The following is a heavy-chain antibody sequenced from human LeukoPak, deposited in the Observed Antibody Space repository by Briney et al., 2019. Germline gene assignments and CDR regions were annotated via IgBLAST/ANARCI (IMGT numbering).Heavy chain of an antibody. CDR1: GYSISSGYY. Sequence: SETLSLTCAVSGYSISSGYYWGGIRQTPGKGLEWIGSMYHSGSTYYNPSLKSRVTISVDTSKNQFSLKLSSVTAADTAVYYCARRLDPYSFAYWGQGTLVTVSS. J-gene: IGHJ4*02. CDR3: ARRLDPYSFAY. V-gene: IGHV4-38-2*01. D-gene: IGHD2-21*01. CDR2: MYHSGST.